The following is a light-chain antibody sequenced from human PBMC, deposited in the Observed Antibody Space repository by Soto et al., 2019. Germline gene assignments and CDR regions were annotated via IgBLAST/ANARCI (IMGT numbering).Light chain of an antibody. Sequence: EIVLTQSPATLSLSPGERATLSCRASQSVSSYLAWYQQKPGQAPRLLIYDASNRAPGIPARFSGSRSGPDFTPTICSLEPEDFAVYYCQQRSNWPPEFTFGPGTRVDIK. CDR3: QQRSNWPPEFT. J-gene: IGKJ3*01. CDR2: DAS. V-gene: IGKV3-11*01. CDR1: QSVSSY.